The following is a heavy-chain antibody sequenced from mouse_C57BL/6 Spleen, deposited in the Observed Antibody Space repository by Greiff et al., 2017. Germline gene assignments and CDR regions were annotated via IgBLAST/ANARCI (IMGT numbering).Heavy chain of an antibody. D-gene: IGHD1-1*01. J-gene: IGHJ1*03. CDR3: ARENYYGSSYVYFDV. V-gene: IGHV5-17*01. CDR1: GFTFSDYG. CDR2: ISSGSSTI. Sequence: DVQLVESGGGLVKPGGSLKLSCAASGFTFSDYGMHWVRQAPEKGLEWVAYISSGSSTIYYADTVKGRFTISRDNAKNTLFLQMTSLRSEDTAMYYCARENYYGSSYVYFDVWGTGTTVTVSS.